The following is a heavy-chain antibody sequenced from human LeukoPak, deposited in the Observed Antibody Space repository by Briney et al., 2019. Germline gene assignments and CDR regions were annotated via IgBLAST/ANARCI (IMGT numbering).Heavy chain of an antibody. D-gene: IGHD3-22*01. CDR3: ARDGYYYDSSGYGLDY. CDR2: IYYSGST. V-gene: IGHV4-39*07. Sequence: PSEALSLTCSVSGDSISTSSSYWGWIRQPPGKGLEWIGSIYYSGSTYYNTSLKSRVTISVDTSKNQFSLKLSSVTAADTAVYYCARDGYYYDSSGYGLDYWGQGTLVTVSS. J-gene: IGHJ4*02. CDR1: GDSISTSSSY.